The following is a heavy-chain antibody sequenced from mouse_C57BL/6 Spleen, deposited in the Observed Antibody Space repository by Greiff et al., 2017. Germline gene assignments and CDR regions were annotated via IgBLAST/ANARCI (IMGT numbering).Heavy chain of an antibody. CDR1: GYTFTSYW. D-gene: IGHD1-1*01. CDR2: IDPSDSYT. CDR3: ARNNYYGSSYYFDY. J-gene: IGHJ2*01. V-gene: IGHV1-69*01. Sequence: QVQLKQPGAELVMPGASVKLSCKASGYTFTSYWMHWVKQRPGQGLEWIGEIDPSDSYTNYNQKFKGKSTLTVDKSSSTAYMQLSSLTSEDSAVYYCARNNYYGSSYYFDYWGQGTTLTVSS.